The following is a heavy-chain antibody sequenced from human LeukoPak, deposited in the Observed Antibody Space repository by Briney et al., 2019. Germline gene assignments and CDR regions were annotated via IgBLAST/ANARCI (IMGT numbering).Heavy chain of an antibody. J-gene: IGHJ4*02. Sequence: PGGSLRLSCAASGFXFSTYTFHWVRQAPGTGPEWVAVISSDGKNKIYADSVKGRFTISRDNSRNTLFLQMNSLTTEDTAVYYCARDPMADFDYWGQGTLVTVSS. CDR2: ISSDGKNK. V-gene: IGHV3-30*04. CDR3: ARDPMADFDY. D-gene: IGHD2-8*01. CDR1: GFXFSTYT.